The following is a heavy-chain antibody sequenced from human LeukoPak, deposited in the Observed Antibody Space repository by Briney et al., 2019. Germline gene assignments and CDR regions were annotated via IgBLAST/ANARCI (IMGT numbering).Heavy chain of an antibody. CDR3: ARNMDPYNLDY. D-gene: IGHD1-1*01. Sequence: TGGSLRLSCAASGFSMSTYSMNWVRQAPGKGLEWVSYISSSGGTKDYADSVKGRFTISRDSAKNSLYLQMNSLRAEDTAVYYCARNMDPYNLDYWGQGTLVTVSS. V-gene: IGHV3-48*01. CDR1: GFSMSTYS. J-gene: IGHJ4*02. CDR2: ISSSGGTK.